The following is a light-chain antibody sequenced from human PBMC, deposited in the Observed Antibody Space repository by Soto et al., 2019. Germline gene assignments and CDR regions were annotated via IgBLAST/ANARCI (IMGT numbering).Light chain of an antibody. CDR1: QGIASL. CDR3: QQLNMHPPLFT. J-gene: IGKJ4*01. V-gene: IGKV1-9*01. CDR2: VSS. Sequence: DIHLTQSPSFLSASVGDRVTITCRASQGIASLLAWYQQKPRKAPKLLIYVSSTLQSGVPSRFSGSGSGTEFTLTISSLQPEDFATYFCQQLNMHPPLFTFGGGTKVEIK.